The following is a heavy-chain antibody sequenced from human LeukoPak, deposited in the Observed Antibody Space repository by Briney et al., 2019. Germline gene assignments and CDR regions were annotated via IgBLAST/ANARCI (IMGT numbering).Heavy chain of an antibody. D-gene: IGHD2-15*01. Sequence: VALVKVSCKASGYTFTGYYMHWVRQAPGQGLEWMGWINPNSGGTNYAQKFQGRVTMTRDTSISTAYMELSRLRSDDTAVYYCARDMTDIVVVVAATHAFDIWGQGTMVTVSS. J-gene: IGHJ3*02. CDR3: ARDMTDIVVVVAATHAFDI. CDR1: GYTFTGYY. V-gene: IGHV1-2*02. CDR2: INPNSGGT.